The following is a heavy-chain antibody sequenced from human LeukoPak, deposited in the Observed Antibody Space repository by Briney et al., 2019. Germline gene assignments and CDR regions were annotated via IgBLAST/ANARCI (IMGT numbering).Heavy chain of an antibody. Sequence: PSETLSLTCTVSGGSITSYYWSWIRQPPGKGLEWIGYIYYSGSTNYNPSLKSRVTISVDTSKNQFSLKLSSVTAADTAVYYCARDRVLLWFGDSGAYYYYYMDVWGKGTTVTISS. CDR1: GGSITSYY. D-gene: IGHD3-10*01. V-gene: IGHV4-59*01. CDR3: ARDRVLLWFGDSGAYYYYYMDV. CDR2: IYYSGST. J-gene: IGHJ6*03.